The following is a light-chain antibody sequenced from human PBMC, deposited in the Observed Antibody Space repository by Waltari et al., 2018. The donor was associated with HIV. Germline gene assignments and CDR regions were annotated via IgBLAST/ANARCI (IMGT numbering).Light chain of an antibody. Sequence: EIVLTPSPGTLSLSPGERATLSCRVSQTISSNYLAWYQQKPGQAPRLLIYGASSRATGIPDRFSGSGSGTDFTLTITKLEPEDFAVYYCQQYASSVSYTFGQGTKLEIK. V-gene: IGKV3-20*01. CDR3: QQYASSVSYT. CDR1: QTISSNY. J-gene: IGKJ2*01. CDR2: GAS.